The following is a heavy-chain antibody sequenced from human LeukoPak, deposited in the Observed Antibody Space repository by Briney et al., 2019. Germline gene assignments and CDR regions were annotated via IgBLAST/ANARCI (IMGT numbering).Heavy chain of an antibody. CDR1: GYTFTSYA. CDR3: ARDGRRIALADY. CDR2: INAGNGNT. Sequence: ASVKVSCKASGYTFTSYAMHWVRQAPGQRLEWMGWINAGNGNTKYSQKFQGRVTITRDTSASTAYMELSSLRSEDTAVYYCARDGRRIALADYWGQGTLVTVSS. V-gene: IGHV1-3*01. J-gene: IGHJ4*02. D-gene: IGHD6-19*01.